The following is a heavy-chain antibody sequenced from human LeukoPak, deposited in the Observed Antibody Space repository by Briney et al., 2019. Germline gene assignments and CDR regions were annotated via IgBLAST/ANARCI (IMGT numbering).Heavy chain of an antibody. Sequence: SETLSLTCAVYGGSFSGYYWSWIRQPPGKGLEWIGEINHSGSTNYNPSLKSRVTISVDTSKNQFPLKLSSVTAADTAVYYCARDYLGGNPDAFDIWGQGTMVTVSS. D-gene: IGHD4-23*01. CDR3: ARDYLGGNPDAFDI. V-gene: IGHV4-34*01. CDR1: GGSFSGYY. CDR2: INHSGST. J-gene: IGHJ3*02.